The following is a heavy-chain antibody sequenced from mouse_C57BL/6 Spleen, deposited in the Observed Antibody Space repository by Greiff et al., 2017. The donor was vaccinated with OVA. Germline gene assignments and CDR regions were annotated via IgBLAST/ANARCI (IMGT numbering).Heavy chain of an antibody. D-gene: IGHD2-2*01. CDR3: VRPTPGGGYYDAMDY. CDR2: IRSKSNNYAT. V-gene: IGHV10-1*01. CDR1: GFSFNTYA. Sequence: EVQLVESGGGLVQPKGSLKLSCAASGFSFNTYAMNWVRQAPGKGLEWVARIRSKSNNYATYYADSVKDRFTISRDDSESMLYLQMNNLKTEDTAMYYCVRPTPGGGYYDAMDYWGQGTSVTVSS. J-gene: IGHJ4*01.